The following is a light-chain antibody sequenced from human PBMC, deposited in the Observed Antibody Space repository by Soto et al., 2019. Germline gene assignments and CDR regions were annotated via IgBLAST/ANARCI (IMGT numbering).Light chain of an antibody. CDR2: EVY. CDR1: STDTGGDNF. Sequence: QSALTQAPSASGSPGQAVTISCTGTSTDTGGDNFVSWYQQQPGKAPTLLIYEVYKRPSGVPDRFAGSKSGNTASLTVSGRQAYDWAYYYCTSFAGSEDSCVVLGGGTKRTVL. J-gene: IGLJ2*01. CDR3: TSFAGSEDSCVV. V-gene: IGLV2-8*01.